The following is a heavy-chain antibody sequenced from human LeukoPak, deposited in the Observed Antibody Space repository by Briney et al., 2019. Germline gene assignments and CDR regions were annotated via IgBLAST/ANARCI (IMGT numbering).Heavy chain of an antibody. Sequence: GASVRVSCKASGYTFTGYYMHWVRQAPGQGLEWMGWINPNSGGTNYAQKFQGRVTMTRDTSISTAYMELSRLRSDDTAVYYCARRPSSSWYYGYWGQGTLVTVSS. CDR1: GYTFTGYY. J-gene: IGHJ4*02. D-gene: IGHD6-13*01. V-gene: IGHV1-2*02. CDR2: INPNSGGT. CDR3: ARRPSSSWYYGY.